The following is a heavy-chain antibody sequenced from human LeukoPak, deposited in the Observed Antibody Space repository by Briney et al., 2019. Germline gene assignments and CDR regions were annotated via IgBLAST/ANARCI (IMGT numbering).Heavy chain of an antibody. CDR1: GYTFTIYY. V-gene: IGHV1-46*01. Sequence: ASVKVSRKASGYTFTIYYMHWVRQAPGQGLEWMGIINPSGGSTSYAQKFQGRVTMTRDTSTSTVYMELSSLRSEDTAVYYCARDSGYDLRVLDYYGMDVWGQGTTVTVSS. CDR2: INPSGGST. J-gene: IGHJ6*02. CDR3: ARDSGYDLRVLDYYGMDV. D-gene: IGHD5-12*01.